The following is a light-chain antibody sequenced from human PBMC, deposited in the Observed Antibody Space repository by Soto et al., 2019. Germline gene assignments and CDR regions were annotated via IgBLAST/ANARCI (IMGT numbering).Light chain of an antibody. J-gene: IGLJ1*01. CDR1: SSDIGGYNF. CDR2: EIT. Sequence: QSVLTQPPSASGSPGQSVTISCTGTSSDIGGYNFVSWYQHHPDKAPKLMIYEITKRPSGVPARFSGSKSDNTASLTVSGLQAEDEADYYCSSYAGSNNDVFGTGTQLTVL. V-gene: IGLV2-8*01. CDR3: SSYAGSNNDV.